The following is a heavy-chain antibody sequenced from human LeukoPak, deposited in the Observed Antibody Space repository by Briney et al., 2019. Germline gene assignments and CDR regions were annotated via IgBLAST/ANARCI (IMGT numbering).Heavy chain of an antibody. CDR2: IKQDGGEK. J-gene: IGHJ4*02. CDR1: GFIFSDHW. D-gene: IGHD1-26*01. CDR3: ARDSGSNDY. V-gene: IGHV3-7*03. Sequence: GGSLRLSCAASGFIFSDHWMHWVRQAPGKGLEWVAKIKQDGGEKYYVDSVKGRFTVSRDNAKNSLNLQMNSLRVEDTAVYYCARDSGSNDYWGQGTLVTVSS.